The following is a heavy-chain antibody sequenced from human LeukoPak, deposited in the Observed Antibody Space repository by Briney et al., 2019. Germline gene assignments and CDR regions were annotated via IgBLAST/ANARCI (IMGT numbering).Heavy chain of an antibody. CDR2: INHSGST. D-gene: IGHD5-18*01. CDR1: GGSISSGGYY. CDR3: ARDDTAMPSN. J-gene: IGHJ4*02. Sequence: SETLSLTCTVSGGSISSGGYYWSWIRQHPGKGLEWIGEINHSGSTNYNPSLKSRVTISVDTSKNQFSLKLSSVTAADTAVYYCARDDTAMPSNWGQGTLVTVSS. V-gene: IGHV4-39*07.